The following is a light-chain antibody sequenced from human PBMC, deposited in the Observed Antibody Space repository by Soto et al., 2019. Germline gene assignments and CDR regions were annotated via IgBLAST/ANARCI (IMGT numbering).Light chain of an antibody. J-gene: IGKJ1*01. CDR2: AAS. Sequence: AIQMTQSPSSLSASVGDRVAISCRASQDIRNTLAWYQQKPGEAPKLLIFAASNLQSGDPARFSGSGSVTDFTLAITGLQPEDFATYYCLPYSNFSWTFGQGTKVEVK. CDR1: QDIRNT. V-gene: IGKV1-6*01. CDR3: LPYSNFSWT.